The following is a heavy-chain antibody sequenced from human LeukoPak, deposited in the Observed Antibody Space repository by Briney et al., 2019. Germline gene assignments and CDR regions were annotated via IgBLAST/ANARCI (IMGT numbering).Heavy chain of an antibody. CDR3: AKDQRQYYGSGNPYYFDS. Sequence: GGSLRLSCAASAFTFSSYAMSWVRQAPGKGLEWVSVIYSGGSIYYADSVKGRFTISRDNSKTLYLQMNSLRAEDTAVYYCAKDQRQYYGSGNPYYFDSWGQGTLVTVSS. V-gene: IGHV3-23*03. CDR2: IYSGGSI. D-gene: IGHD3-10*01. CDR1: AFTFSSYA. J-gene: IGHJ4*02.